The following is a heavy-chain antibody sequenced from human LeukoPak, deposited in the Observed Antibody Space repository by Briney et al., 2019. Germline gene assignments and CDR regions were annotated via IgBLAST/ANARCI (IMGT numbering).Heavy chain of an antibody. CDR1: GGTFSSYA. CDR2: IIPIFGTA. V-gene: IGHV1-69*13. D-gene: IGHD1-26*01. Sequence: GASVTVPCKASGGTFSSYAISWVRQAPGQGLEWMGGIIPIFGTANYAQKFQGRVTITADESTSTAYMELSSLRSEDTAVYYCARSSGSYSGYYFDYWGQGTLVTVSS. J-gene: IGHJ4*02. CDR3: ARSSGSYSGYYFDY.